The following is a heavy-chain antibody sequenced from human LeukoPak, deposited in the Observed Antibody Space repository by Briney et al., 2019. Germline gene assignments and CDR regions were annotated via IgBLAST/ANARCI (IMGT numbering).Heavy chain of an antibody. J-gene: IGHJ4*02. D-gene: IGHD2-21*02. V-gene: IGHV4-4*07. CDR2: IYTSGST. CDR3: ARDRDCGGDCHGY. CDR1: GGSISSYY. Sequence: SETLSLTCTVSGGSISSYYWSWIRQPAGKGLEWIGRIYTSGSTNYNPSLKSRVTISVDKSKNQFSLKLSSVTAADTAVYYCARDRDCGGDCHGYWGQGTLVTVSS.